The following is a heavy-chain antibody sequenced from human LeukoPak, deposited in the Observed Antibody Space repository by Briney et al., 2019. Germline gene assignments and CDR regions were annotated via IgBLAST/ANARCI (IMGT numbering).Heavy chain of an antibody. J-gene: IGHJ6*03. CDR2: IYYSGST. V-gene: IGHV4-59*01. Sequence: SETLSLTCTVSGGSISSYYWSWIRQPPGKGLEWIGYIYYSGSTNYNPSLKSRVTISVDTSKNQFSLKLSSVTAADTAVYYCAGERATFYYYYMDVWGKGTTVTVSS. CDR1: GGSISSYY. CDR3: AGERATFYYYYMDV.